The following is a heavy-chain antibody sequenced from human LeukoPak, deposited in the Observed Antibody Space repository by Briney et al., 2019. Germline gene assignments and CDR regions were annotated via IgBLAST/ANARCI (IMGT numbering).Heavy chain of an antibody. CDR1: GGSIRSSYYY. J-gene: IGHJ3*02. V-gene: IGHV4-39*01. Sequence: SETLSLTCTVSGGSIRSSYYYWGWIRQPPGKGLEWIGSIYDSGSTYYNPSLKSRVTISVDTSKNQFSLKLNSVTAADTAVYYCARRQSDPYYYDSSALVGAFDIWGQGTMVTVSS. D-gene: IGHD3-22*01. CDR3: ARRQSDPYYYDSSALVGAFDI. CDR2: IYDSGST.